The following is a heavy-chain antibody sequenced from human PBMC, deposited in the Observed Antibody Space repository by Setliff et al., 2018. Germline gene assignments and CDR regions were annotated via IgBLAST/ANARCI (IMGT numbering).Heavy chain of an antibody. CDR1: GYTFTSYG. CDR3: ARDLSPCSTTGCYGTLYYYYYMDV. Sequence: GASVKVSCKASGYTFTSYGISWVRQAPGQGLEWMGWISAYNGNTNYAQKFQGRVTMTSDTSTSTVYMELSSLRSEDTALYYCARDLSPCSTTGCYGTLYYYYYMDVWGKGTTVTVSS. J-gene: IGHJ6*03. CDR2: ISAYNGNT. V-gene: IGHV1-18*01. D-gene: IGHD2-2*01.